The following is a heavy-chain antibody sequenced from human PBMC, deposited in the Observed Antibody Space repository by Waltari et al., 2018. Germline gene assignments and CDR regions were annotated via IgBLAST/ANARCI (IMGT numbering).Heavy chain of an antibody. CDR1: GLSISSYG. J-gene: IGHJ4*02. Sequence: QAQLVESGGGVVQPGMSLRLSCTGTGLSISSYGVHWVRQAPGKGLGWLALIWFDGGQTYYADSVRGRFTISRDNSKNTLYLDMNSLKLNDTAIYYCAKDAFGNTYVDHWGQGTLVTVAS. V-gene: IGHV3-33*06. D-gene: IGHD3-10*01. CDR3: AKDAFGNTYVDH. CDR2: IWFDGGQT.